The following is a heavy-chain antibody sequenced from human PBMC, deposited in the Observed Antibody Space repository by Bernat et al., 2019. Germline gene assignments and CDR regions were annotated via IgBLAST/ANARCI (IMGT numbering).Heavy chain of an antibody. D-gene: IGHD3-16*02. J-gene: IGHJ4*02. CDR2: IDPSDSYT. Sequence: EVQLVQSGAEVKKPGESLRISCKGSGYSFTSYWISWVRQMPGKGLEWMGRIDPSDSYTNYSPSFPGHVTISADKSISTAYLQWSSLKASDTAMYYCARDYIWGSYRSRFDYWGQGTLVTVSS. CDR1: GYSFTSYW. V-gene: IGHV5-10-1*01. CDR3: ARDYIWGSYRSRFDY.